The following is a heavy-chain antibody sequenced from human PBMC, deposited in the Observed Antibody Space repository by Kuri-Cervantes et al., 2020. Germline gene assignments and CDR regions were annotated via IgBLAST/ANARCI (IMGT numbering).Heavy chain of an antibody. V-gene: IGHV3-64*02. CDR1: GFTFSSYA. CDR2: ISSNGGST. CDR3: ARDGGRNIASRPDYFDY. Sequence: LSLTCAASGFTFSSYAMHWVRQAPGKGLEYVSAISSNGGSTYYADSVKGRFTISRDNSKNTLYLQMGSLRAEYMAVYYCARDGGRNIASRPDYFDYWGQGTLVTVSS. J-gene: IGHJ4*02. D-gene: IGHD6-6*01.